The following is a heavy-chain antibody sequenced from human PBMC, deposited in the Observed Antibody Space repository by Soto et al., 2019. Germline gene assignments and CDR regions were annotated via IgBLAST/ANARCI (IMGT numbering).Heavy chain of an antibody. Sequence: GGSLRLSCAASGFTFSSYGMHWVRQAPGKGLEWVAVISYDGSNKYYADSVKGRFTISRDNSKNTLYLQMNSLRAEDTAVYYCAKDLASVVWGSYRYFAYRGQGPPVPVSS. J-gene: IGHJ4*02. V-gene: IGHV3-30*18. CDR2: ISYDGSNK. CDR1: GFTFSSYG. D-gene: IGHD3-16*02. CDR3: AKDLASVVWGSYRYFAY.